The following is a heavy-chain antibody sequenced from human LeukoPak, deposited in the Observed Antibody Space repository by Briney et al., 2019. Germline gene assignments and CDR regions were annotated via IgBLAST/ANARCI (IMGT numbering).Heavy chain of an antibody. CDR2: IGTAGDT. J-gene: IGHJ4*02. D-gene: IGHD6-13*01. CDR1: GFTFSRYD. Sequence: GGSLRLSCAASGFTFSRYDMRWVRQVTGKGLEWVSAIGTAGDTYYPGSVKGRFTISRENAKNTFYLQMKSLRAGDTAVYYCARSPAAAGTPYSFDYWGQGTLVTVSS. V-gene: IGHV3-13*01. CDR3: ARSPAAAGTPYSFDY.